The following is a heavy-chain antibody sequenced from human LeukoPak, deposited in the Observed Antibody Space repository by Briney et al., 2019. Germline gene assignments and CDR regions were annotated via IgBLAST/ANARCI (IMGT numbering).Heavy chain of an antibody. CDR1: GFTFSSYS. CDR2: ISSSSGYI. Sequence: GGSLRLSCAASGFTFSSYSMNWVRQAPGKGLEWVSSISSSSGYIYYADSVKGRFTISRDNAKNSLYLQMNSLRAEDTAVYYCAREYYDSSGYYNYWGQGTLVTVSS. D-gene: IGHD3-22*01. CDR3: AREYYDSSGYYNY. V-gene: IGHV3-21*01. J-gene: IGHJ4*02.